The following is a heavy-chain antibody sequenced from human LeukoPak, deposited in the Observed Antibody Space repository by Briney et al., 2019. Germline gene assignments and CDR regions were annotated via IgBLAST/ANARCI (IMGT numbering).Heavy chain of an antibody. Sequence: GGSLRLSCAASGFTFSSYSMNWVRQAPGKGLEWVSYISSSSSTIYYADSVKGRFTISRDNAKNSLYLQMNSLRAEDTAVYYCAKIQDKSYDSSGVDYWGQGTLVTVSS. CDR2: ISSSSSTI. CDR1: GFTFSSYS. CDR3: AKIQDKSYDSSGVDY. D-gene: IGHD3-22*01. J-gene: IGHJ4*02. V-gene: IGHV3-48*01.